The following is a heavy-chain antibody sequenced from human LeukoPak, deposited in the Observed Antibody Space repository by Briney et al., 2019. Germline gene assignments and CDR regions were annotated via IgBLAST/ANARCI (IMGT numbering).Heavy chain of an antibody. J-gene: IGHJ4*02. Sequence: SETLSLTCTVSGGSISSGGYYWSWIRQHPGKGLEWIGYIYYGGSTYYNPSLKSRVTISVDTSKNQFSLKLSSVTAADTAVYYCARDYCSGGSCYVNNWGQGTLVTVSS. CDR2: IYYGGST. CDR3: ARDYCSGGSCYVNN. V-gene: IGHV4-31*03. CDR1: GGSISSGGYY. D-gene: IGHD2-15*01.